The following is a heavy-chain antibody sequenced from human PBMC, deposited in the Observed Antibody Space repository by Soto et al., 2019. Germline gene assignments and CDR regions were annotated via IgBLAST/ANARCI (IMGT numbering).Heavy chain of an antibody. V-gene: IGHV3-30-3*01. J-gene: IGHJ4*02. CDR3: ARDKRDLRFLEWSYYFDY. D-gene: IGHD3-3*01. CDR1: GFTFSNYA. Sequence: QVQLVESGGGVVQPGRSLRLSCAPSGFTFSNYAMHWVHQAPGKGLEWVAVISYDGSNKYYADSVKGRFTISRDNSKNTLYLQMNSLRAEDTAVYYCARDKRDLRFLEWSYYFDYWGQGTLVTVSS. CDR2: ISYDGSNK.